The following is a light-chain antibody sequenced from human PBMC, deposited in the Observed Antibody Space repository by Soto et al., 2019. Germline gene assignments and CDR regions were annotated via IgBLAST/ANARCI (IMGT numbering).Light chain of an antibody. J-gene: IGKJ1*01. CDR2: GGS. CDR3: QQYGSSRWT. V-gene: IGKV3-20*01. Sequence: EMVLTQSPGTLSLSPGERATLSCRASHIVSSTSVAWYQQKPGQAPRLLIYGGSSRATGIPDRFSGSASGIDFTLTISRLEPEDFAVYYCQQYGSSRWTFGQGTKVESK. CDR1: HIVSSTS.